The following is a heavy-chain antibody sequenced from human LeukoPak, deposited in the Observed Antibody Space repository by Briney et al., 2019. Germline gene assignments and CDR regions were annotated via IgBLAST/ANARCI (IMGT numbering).Heavy chain of an antibody. CDR2: IYHSGST. Sequence: SETLSLTCAVSGGSISSSNWWSWVRQPLGKGLEWIGEIYHSGSTNYNPSLKSRVTISVDKSKNQFSLKLSSVTAPDTAVYYCARGLAGYYPTNWFDPWGQGTLVTVSS. CDR3: ARGLAGYYPTNWFDP. V-gene: IGHV4-4*02. CDR1: GGSISSSNW. D-gene: IGHD3-9*01. J-gene: IGHJ5*02.